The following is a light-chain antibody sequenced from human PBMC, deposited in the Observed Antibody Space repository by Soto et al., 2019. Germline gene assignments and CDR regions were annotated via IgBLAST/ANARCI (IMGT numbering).Light chain of an antibody. CDR3: QQYNIWRSIS. V-gene: IGKV1-5*03. J-gene: IGKJ5*01. CDR2: KAS. CDR1: QTISIW. Sequence: DIQLTQSPSTLSAAVGDRVTITCRASQTISIWLAWYQQKPGKAPKLLIYKASNVDTGVPSRFSGSGSGTDFTLTISSLQSEDFAVYYCQQYNIWRSISFGQGTRLEIK.